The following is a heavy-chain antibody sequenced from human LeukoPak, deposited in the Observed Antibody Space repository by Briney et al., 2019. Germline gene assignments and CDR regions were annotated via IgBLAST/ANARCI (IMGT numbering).Heavy chain of an antibody. CDR3: AKSVTQGYSYGYGMDV. CDR1: GFSFDDYA. V-gene: IGHV3-43*02. Sequence: TGGSLRLSCAASGFSFDDYAINWVRQAPGKGLEWVSLISRDGGTTYYADSVKGRFTISRDNSKNSLYLQMSSLRTEDTALYYCAKSVTQGYSYGYGMDVWGQGTTVTVSS. CDR2: ISRDGGTT. J-gene: IGHJ6*02. D-gene: IGHD5-18*01.